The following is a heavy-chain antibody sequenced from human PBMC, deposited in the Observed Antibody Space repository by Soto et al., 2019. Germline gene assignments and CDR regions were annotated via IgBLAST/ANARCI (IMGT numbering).Heavy chain of an antibody. J-gene: IGHJ6*03. Sequence: EVQLVESVGGLVQPGGSLRLSCAASGFTFSNYWMYWVRQAPGKGLEWVSRINGDGRVSNYADSVKGRLTISRDNVKNTLYLQMDSLRAEDTAVYYCARGDCVGGTCYSLAGSFYYYMDVWGKGTTVTVFS. V-gene: IGHV3-74*02. CDR1: GFTFSNYW. CDR2: INGDGRVS. CDR3: ARGDCVGGTCYSLAGSFYYYMDV. D-gene: IGHD2-15*01.